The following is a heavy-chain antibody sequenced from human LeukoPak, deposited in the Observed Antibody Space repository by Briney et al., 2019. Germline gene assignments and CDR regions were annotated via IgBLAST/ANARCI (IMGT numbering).Heavy chain of an antibody. CDR3: ARVPAANGAFDY. CDR2: IYYSGNI. D-gene: IGHD2-2*01. J-gene: IGHJ4*02. V-gene: IGHV4-28*05. CDR1: GYSISSSNW. Sequence: SETLSLTCAVSGYSISSSNWWGWIRQPPGKGLEWIGYIYYSGNIYYNPSLKSRLTMSVDTSKNQFSLKLSSVTAADTAVYYCARVPAANGAFDYWGQGTLVTVSS.